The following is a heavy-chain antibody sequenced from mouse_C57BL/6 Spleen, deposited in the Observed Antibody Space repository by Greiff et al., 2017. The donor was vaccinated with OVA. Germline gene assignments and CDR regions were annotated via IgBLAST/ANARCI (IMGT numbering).Heavy chain of an antibody. J-gene: IGHJ2*01. CDR1: GYTFTSYW. Sequence: VQLQQPGAELVTPGASVTMSCTASGYTFTSYWITWVKQRPGQGLEWLGDIYPGSGSTNYNEKFKSKATLTVDTSSSTAYMQLSSLTSEDSAVYYCARGGYYFDYWGQGTTLTVSS. CDR2: IYPGSGST. CDR3: ARGGYYFDY. V-gene: IGHV1-55*01.